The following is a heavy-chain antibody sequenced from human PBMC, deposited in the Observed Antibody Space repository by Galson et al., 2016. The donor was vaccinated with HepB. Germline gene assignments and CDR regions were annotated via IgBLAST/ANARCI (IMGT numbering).Heavy chain of an antibody. J-gene: IGHJ6*03. CDR3: ARSVHLGYYYYMDV. D-gene: IGHD3-22*01. CDR2: ISDDGSTQ. V-gene: IGHV3-30*04. Sequence: SLRLSCAVSGFSFSNYAVHWVRQAPGKGLEWLTVISDDGSTQYYADSVKGRFSISRDNSKDTVFLQMKSLRTDDTAVYFCARSVHLGYYYYMDVWGKGTTVIVSS. CDR1: GFSFSNYA.